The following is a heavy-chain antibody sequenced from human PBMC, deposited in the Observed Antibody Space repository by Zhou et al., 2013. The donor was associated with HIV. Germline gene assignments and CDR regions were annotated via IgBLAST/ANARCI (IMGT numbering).Heavy chain of an antibody. CDR2: MNPNSGNT. J-gene: IGHJ6*02. CDR1: GYSISELS. Sequence: QVQLVQSGAEVRKPGASVKVSCKVSGYSISELSIHWVRQAPGGGLEWVGWMNPNSGNTGYAQKFQGRVTITADESTSTAYMELSSLRSEDTAVYYCARASSSANYYGMDVWGQGTTVTVSS. D-gene: IGHD6-6*01. CDR3: ARASSSANYYGMDV. V-gene: IGHV1-8*03.